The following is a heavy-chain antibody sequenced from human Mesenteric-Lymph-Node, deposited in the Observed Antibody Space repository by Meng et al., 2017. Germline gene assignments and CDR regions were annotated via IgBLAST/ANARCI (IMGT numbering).Heavy chain of an antibody. CDR2: IYYSGTT. J-gene: IGHJ4*02. Sequence: SETLSLTCTVSGGSISSSPHYWGWIRQPPGKGLEWIGSIYYSGTTYYKPSLKSRVTISVDTSKNQFSLKVRSATAADTAVYYCARVGVGASWYHDFWGQGTLVTVSS. CDR1: GGSISSSPHY. V-gene: IGHV4-39*07. D-gene: IGHD1-26*01. CDR3: ARVGVGASWYHDF.